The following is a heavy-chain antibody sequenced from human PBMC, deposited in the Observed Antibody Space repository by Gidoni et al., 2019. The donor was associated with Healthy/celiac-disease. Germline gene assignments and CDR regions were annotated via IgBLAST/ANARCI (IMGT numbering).Heavy chain of an antibody. CDR2: MNPNSGNT. D-gene: IGHD6-19*01. CDR1: GYTFTSYD. Sequence: QVQLVQSGAEVKKPGASVKVSCKASGYTFTSYDINWVRQATGQGLEWMGWMNPNSGNTGYAQKFQGRVTMTRNTSISTAYMELSSLRSEDTAVYYCAREERPPRIAVANNWFDPWGQGTLVTVSS. V-gene: IGHV1-8*01. J-gene: IGHJ5*02. CDR3: AREERPPRIAVANNWFDP.